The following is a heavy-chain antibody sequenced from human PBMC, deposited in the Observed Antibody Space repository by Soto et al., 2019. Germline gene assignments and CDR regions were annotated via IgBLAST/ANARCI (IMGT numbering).Heavy chain of an antibody. V-gene: IGHV6-1*01. CDR2: TYYRSKWYN. D-gene: IGHD2-15*01. J-gene: IGHJ5*02. CDR1: GDSVSXTSAA. CDR3: ARXFRDIVVVVAATDWFDP. Sequence: SQTLSLTCAISGDSVSXTSAAWNWIRQSPSRGLEWLGRTYYRSKWYNDYAVSVKSRITINPDTSKNQFSLQLNSVTPEDTAVYYCARXFRDIVVVVAATDWFDPWGQGTLVTVSS.